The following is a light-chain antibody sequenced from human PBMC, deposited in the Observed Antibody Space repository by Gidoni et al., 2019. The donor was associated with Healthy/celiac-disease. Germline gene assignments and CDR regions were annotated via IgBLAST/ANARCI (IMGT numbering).Light chain of an antibody. Sequence: EIVMTQSPATLSVSPGERATLSCRASQSVSSNLAWYQQKPGHAPRLLIYGASTRATGIPASFSGSGSGTEFTLTISSLQSEDFAVYYCQQYNNWPPRYTFGQGTKLEIK. CDR1: QSVSSN. CDR2: GAS. V-gene: IGKV3-15*01. CDR3: QQYNNWPPRYT. J-gene: IGKJ2*01.